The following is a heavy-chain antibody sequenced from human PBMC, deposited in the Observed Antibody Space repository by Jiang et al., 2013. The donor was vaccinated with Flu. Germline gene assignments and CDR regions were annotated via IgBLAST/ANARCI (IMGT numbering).Heavy chain of an antibody. Sequence: QLLESGGGLVQPGGSLRLSCAASGFTFSSYAMSWVRQAPGKGPEWVSTITGDGGSTYYADSVRGRFTISRDNSKNTLYLQMNSLRVEDTAVYYYATFIATRRGNFDYWGQGTLVTVSS. J-gene: IGHJ4*02. CDR3: ATFIATRRGNFDY. D-gene: IGHD6-6*01. V-gene: IGHV3-23*01. CDR2: ITGDGGST. CDR1: GFTFSSYA.